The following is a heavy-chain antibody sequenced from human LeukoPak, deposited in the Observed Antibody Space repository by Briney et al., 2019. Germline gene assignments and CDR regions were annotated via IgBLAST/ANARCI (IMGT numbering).Heavy chain of an antibody. V-gene: IGHV1-46*01. CDR1: GYTFTSYY. CDR3: ARNPYGSGSYYGRWFDP. Sequence: ASVKVTCKASGYTFTSYYMHWVRQAPGQGLEWMGIINPSGGSTSYAQKFQGRVTMTRDTSTSTVYMELSSLRSEDTAVYYCARNPYGSGSYYGRWFDPWGQGTLVTVSS. CDR2: INPSGGST. J-gene: IGHJ5*02. D-gene: IGHD3-10*01.